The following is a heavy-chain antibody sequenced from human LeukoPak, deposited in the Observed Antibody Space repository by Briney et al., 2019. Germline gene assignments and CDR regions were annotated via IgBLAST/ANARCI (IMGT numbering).Heavy chain of an antibody. V-gene: IGHV3-7*01. Sequence: GGSLRLSCAASGFTFSSYWMSWVRQAPGKGLEWVANIKQDGREKYYVDSVKGRFTISRDNAKNSLYLQMNSLRAEDTAVYYCARGLAAAGNSFDSWGQGTLVTVSS. D-gene: IGHD6-13*01. CDR2: IKQDGREK. CDR3: ARGLAAAGNSFDS. J-gene: IGHJ4*02. CDR1: GFTFSSYW.